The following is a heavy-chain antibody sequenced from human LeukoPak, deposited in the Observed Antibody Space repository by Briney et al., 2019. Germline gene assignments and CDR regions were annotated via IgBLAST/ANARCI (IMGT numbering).Heavy chain of an antibody. CDR3: ATWNDKGY. D-gene: IGHD1-1*01. Sequence: GGSLRLSCAFSGFTFSSYWMHWVRQAPGKGLVWVSRINTDGSTTNYADSVKGRFTISRDNAKNTLYMQMNSLRAEDTAMYYCATWNDKGYWGQGTLVTVSS. V-gene: IGHV3-74*01. J-gene: IGHJ4*02. CDR2: INTDGSTT. CDR1: GFTFSSYW.